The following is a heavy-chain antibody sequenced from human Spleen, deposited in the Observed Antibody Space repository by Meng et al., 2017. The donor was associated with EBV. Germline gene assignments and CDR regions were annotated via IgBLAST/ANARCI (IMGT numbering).Heavy chain of an antibody. V-gene: IGHV3-11*01. Sequence: VQLGEAGGGLVRPGGSLKRSCPASGLSFSDSYRSWIRQAPGKGLEWISDISSGGSMIFYADSVKGRFTISRDNAKNSLHLQMDSLRAEDTAVYYCARREDRAMVKYWGQGTLVTVSS. J-gene: IGHJ4*02. CDR1: GLSFSDSY. D-gene: IGHD5-18*01. CDR2: ISSGGSMI. CDR3: ARREDRAMVKY.